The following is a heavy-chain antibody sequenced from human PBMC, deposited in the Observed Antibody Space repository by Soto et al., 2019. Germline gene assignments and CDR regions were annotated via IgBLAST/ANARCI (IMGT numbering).Heavy chain of an antibody. J-gene: IGHJ4*02. CDR1: GYTFTSYG. CDR2: ISAYNGNT. V-gene: IGHV1-18*01. Sequence: QVQLVQSGAEVKKPGASVKVSCKASGYTFTSYGISWVRQAPGQGLEWMGWISAYNGNTNYAQKLQGRVTMTTDTAASTAHMELRRLRSDDTAVYDCARVKGGEPTDCWGQGALGTVPS. CDR3: ARVKGGEPTDC. D-gene: IGHD3-16*01.